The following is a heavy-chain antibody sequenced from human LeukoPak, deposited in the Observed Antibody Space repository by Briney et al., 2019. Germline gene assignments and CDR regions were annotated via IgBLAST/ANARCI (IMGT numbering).Heavy chain of an antibody. CDR2: IYSGGST. D-gene: IGHD4-17*01. V-gene: IGHV3-53*01. CDR1: GFTVSSNY. CDR3: ARAVSGDYLDY. J-gene: IGHJ4*02. Sequence: GGSLRLSCAASGFTVSSNYMSWVRQAPGKGLEWVSVIYSGGSTYYADSVKGRFTISRDNSKNTLYLQMNSLRAEDTAVYYCARAVSGDYLDYWGQGTLVTVSS.